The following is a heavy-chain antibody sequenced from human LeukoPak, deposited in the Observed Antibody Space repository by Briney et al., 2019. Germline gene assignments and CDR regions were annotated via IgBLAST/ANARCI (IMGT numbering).Heavy chain of an antibody. CDR3: ATDRSIAAAEWRFDP. CDR1: GYTFTSYD. CDR2: MNPNSGNT. Sequence: ASVKVSCKASGYTFTSYDINWVRQATGQGLEWMGWMNPNSGNTGYAQKFQGRVTMTRNTSISTAYMELSSLRSEDTAVYYCATDRSIAAAEWRFDPWGQGTLVTVSP. D-gene: IGHD6-13*01. J-gene: IGHJ5*02. V-gene: IGHV1-8*01.